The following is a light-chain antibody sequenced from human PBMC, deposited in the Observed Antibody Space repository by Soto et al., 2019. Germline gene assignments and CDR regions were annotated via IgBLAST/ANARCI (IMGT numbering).Light chain of an antibody. CDR1: QSVSSNY. V-gene: IGKV3-20*01. J-gene: IGKJ2*01. Sequence: EIVLTQSPGTLSLSPGERATLSCRASQSVSSNYLAWYQQKPGQAPRLLIYGASSRATDIPDRFSGSGSGTYFTLTICRLEPEDFAVYYCQQYGNSPMYTFGQGSKLEIK. CDR2: GAS. CDR3: QQYGNSPMYT.